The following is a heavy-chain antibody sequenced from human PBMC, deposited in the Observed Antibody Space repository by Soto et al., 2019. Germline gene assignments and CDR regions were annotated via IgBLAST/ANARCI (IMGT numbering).Heavy chain of an antibody. CDR3: ARPDARYDSTAY. CDR2: IKEDGSEK. V-gene: IGHV3-7*04. CDR1: GFTFSRYW. Sequence: EVQLVESGGGLVQPGGSLRLSCAASGFTFSRYWMSWVRQAPGKGLEWVANIKEDGSEKYYVDSVKGRFTIYRDHAKNSLYLQMNRLRAEDTAVYYCARPDARYDSTAYWGQGTLVTVSS. D-gene: IGHD3-22*01. J-gene: IGHJ4*02.